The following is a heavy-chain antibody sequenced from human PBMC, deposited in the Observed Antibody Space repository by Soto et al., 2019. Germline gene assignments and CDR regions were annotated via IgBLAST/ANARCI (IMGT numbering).Heavy chain of an antibody. CDR1: DGSISSGGYS. CDR3: ARVGVVAATGIDY. Sequence: QLQLQESGSGLVKPSQTLSLTCAVSDGSISSGGYSWSWIRQPPGKGLEWNGYIYHSGSTYYNPSLKSRVTISVDRSKNQFSLKLSSVTAADTAVYYCARVGVVAATGIDYWGQGTLVTVSS. CDR2: IYHSGST. V-gene: IGHV4-30-2*01. J-gene: IGHJ4*02. D-gene: IGHD2-15*01.